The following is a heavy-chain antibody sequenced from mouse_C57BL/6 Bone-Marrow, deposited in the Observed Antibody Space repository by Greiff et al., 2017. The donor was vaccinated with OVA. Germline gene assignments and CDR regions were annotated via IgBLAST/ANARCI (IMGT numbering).Heavy chain of an antibody. V-gene: IGHV1-82*01. CDR1: GYAFSSSW. CDR2: IYPGDGDT. J-gene: IGHJ2*01. CDR3: ARHPYYNGSSPFDY. Sequence: VKLMESGPELVKPGASVKISCKASGYAFSSSWMNWVKQRPGKGLEWIGRIYPGDGDTNYNGKFKGKATLTANKSSSTAYMQLSSLTSEDSAVYFCARHPYYNGSSPFDYWGQGTTLTVSS. D-gene: IGHD1-1*01.